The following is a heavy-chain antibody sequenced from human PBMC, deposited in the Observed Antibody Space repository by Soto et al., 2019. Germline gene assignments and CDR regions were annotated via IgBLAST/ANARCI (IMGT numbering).Heavy chain of an antibody. J-gene: IGHJ4*02. CDR3: SRVDPGETSPFDH. D-gene: IGHD3-10*01. CDR1: GYTFTSYA. V-gene: IGHV1-3*01. Sequence: VASVKVSCKASGYTFTSYAMHWVRQAPGQRLEWMGWINAGNGNTKYSQKFQGRVTMTRDTSTSTVYMEVSSLRSEDTAVYYCSRVDPGETSPFDHWGQGTLVTV. CDR2: INAGNGNT.